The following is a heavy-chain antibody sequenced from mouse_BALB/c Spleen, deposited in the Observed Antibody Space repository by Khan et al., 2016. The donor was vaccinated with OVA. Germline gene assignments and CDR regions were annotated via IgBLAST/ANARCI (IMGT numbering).Heavy chain of an antibody. CDR1: GYTFTDVY. J-gene: IGHJ3*01. V-gene: IGHV1-77*01. D-gene: IGHD2-2*01. CDR3: ARSGSGSFGF. CDR2: IYPGSANT. Sequence: QVQLQQSGAELARPGASVKLSCKTSGYTFTDVYINWVKQRTGQGLEWIGDIYPGSANTYYNEKFKGKATLTVDKSSSTAYMQLSSLTSEDSAVYFCARSGSGSFGFWGQATLVTVSA.